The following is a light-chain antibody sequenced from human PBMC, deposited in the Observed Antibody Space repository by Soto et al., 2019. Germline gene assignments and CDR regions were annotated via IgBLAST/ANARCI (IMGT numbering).Light chain of an antibody. CDR1: QGTSSW. Sequence: DIQMTQSPSSVSASVGDRVTITCRASQGTSSWLAWYQQKPGKAPKLLIYAASSLQSGVPSRFSGSGSGTDFTLTSSSLQPEDFATYYCQQTNSFPITFGQGTRLEI. CDR2: AAS. J-gene: IGKJ5*01. V-gene: IGKV1-12*01. CDR3: QQTNSFPIT.